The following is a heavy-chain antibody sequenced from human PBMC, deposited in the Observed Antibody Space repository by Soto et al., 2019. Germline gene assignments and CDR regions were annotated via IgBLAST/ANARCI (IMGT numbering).Heavy chain of an antibody. D-gene: IGHD6-19*01. J-gene: IGHJ5*02. Sequence: GASVKVSCKASGYTFSDYYMHWVRQAPGQGLAQRFQGWVTMPRDTSINTACVELNRLRCDDTAVYYCVRGSLYNFDSSGTELWFDPWGQGALVTVSS. V-gene: IGHV1-2*04. CDR3: VRGSLYNFDSSGTELWFDP. CDR1: GYTFSDYY.